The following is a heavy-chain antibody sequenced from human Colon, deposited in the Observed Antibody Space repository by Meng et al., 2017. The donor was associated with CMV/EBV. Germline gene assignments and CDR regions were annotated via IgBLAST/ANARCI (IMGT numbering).Heavy chain of an antibody. CDR3: ARGNWGSRYFDL. CDR2: IDPHSGDT. D-gene: IGHD7-27*01. CDR1: GYPFSGYY. V-gene: IGHV1-2*06. Sequence: KVSCTTSGYPFSGYYIPWVRQAPGQGLEWVGRIDPHSGDTKKFQDRVTMTTDTSISTAYMELSSLTSDDTAVYYCARGNWGSRYFDLWGRGTLVTVSS. J-gene: IGHJ2*01.